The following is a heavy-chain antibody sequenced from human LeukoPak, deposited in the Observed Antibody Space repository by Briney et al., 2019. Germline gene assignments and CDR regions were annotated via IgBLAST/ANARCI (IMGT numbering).Heavy chain of an antibody. CDR1: GDSVSSNLAT. Sequence: SQTLSLTCAISGDSVSSNLATWNWVRQSPSRGLEWLGRTYYRSKWSYDYSLSLKSQITITPDTSKNQFSLHLNSVTPEDTAVYYCARHSYDSSGYYYDYWGQGTLVTVSS. CDR3: ARHSYDSSGYYYDY. V-gene: IGHV6-1*01. J-gene: IGHJ4*02. CDR2: TYYRSKWSY. D-gene: IGHD3-22*01.